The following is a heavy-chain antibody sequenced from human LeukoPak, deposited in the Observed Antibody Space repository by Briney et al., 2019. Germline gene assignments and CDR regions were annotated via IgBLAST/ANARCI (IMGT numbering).Heavy chain of an antibody. CDR3: AKDIRLGSDTVLVDAFDI. CDR2: INQDVSEI. Sequence: GGSLRLSCAASGFTLSSYWMSWVRQAPGKGLEWVANINQDVSEINYVDSVKGRFTISRDNAKNSLYLQMNSLRAEDMALYYCAKDIRLGSDTVLVDAFDIWGQGTMVTVSS. J-gene: IGHJ3*02. D-gene: IGHD6-19*01. CDR1: GFTLSSYW. V-gene: IGHV3-7*03.